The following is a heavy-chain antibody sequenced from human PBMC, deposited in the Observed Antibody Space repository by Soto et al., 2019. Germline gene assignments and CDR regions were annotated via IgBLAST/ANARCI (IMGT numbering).Heavy chain of an antibody. Sequence: SETLSLTCTVSGGSISSGDYYWSWIRQPPGKGLEWIGYIYYSGSTYYNPSLKSRVTISVDTSKNQFSLKLSSVTAADTAVYYCARDVDTAMDGAFDIWGQGTMVT. CDR3: ARDVDTAMDGAFDI. D-gene: IGHD5-18*01. J-gene: IGHJ3*02. CDR1: GGSISSGDYY. CDR2: IYYSGST. V-gene: IGHV4-30-4*01.